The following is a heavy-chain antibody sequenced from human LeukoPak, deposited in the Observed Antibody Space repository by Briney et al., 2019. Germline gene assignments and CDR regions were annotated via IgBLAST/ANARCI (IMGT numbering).Heavy chain of an antibody. D-gene: IGHD5-24*01. CDR2: INPNSGGT. J-gene: IGHJ4*02. CDR1: GYTFTGYY. CDR3: ARDRDGYRGSFDY. Sequence: ASVKVSCKASGYTFTGYYMHWVRQAPGQGLEWMGWINPNSGGTNYAQKFQGRVTMTRDTSISTAYMELSRLRSDDTAVCYCARDRDGYRGSFDYWGQGTLVTVSS. V-gene: IGHV1-2*02.